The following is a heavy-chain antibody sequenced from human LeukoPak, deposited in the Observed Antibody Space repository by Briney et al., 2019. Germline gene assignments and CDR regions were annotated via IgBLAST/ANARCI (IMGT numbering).Heavy chain of an antibody. Sequence: ASVKVSCKVSGYTLTELSMHWVRQAPGTGLEWMGGFDPEDGETIYAQKFQGRVTMTRNTSISTAYMELSSLRSEDTAVYYCASKVSLGSNYWRIPFDPWGQGTLVTVSS. CDR3: ASKVSLGSNYWRIPFDP. CDR1: GYTLTELS. CDR2: FDPEDGET. J-gene: IGHJ5*02. D-gene: IGHD4-11*01. V-gene: IGHV1-24*01.